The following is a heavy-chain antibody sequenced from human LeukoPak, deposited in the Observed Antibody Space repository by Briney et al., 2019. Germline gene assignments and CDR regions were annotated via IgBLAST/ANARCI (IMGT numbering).Heavy chain of an antibody. CDR3: ASGYCSSTSCYSPVDTAMPRFAV. D-gene: IGHD2-2*01. J-gene: IGHJ4*02. Sequence: SVKVSCKASGGTFSSYAISWVRQAPGQGLEWMGGIIPIFGTANYAQKFQGRVTITADESTSTAYMELSSLRSEDTAVYYCASGYCSSTSCYSPVDTAMPRFAVWGQGTLVTVSS. CDR1: GGTFSSYA. V-gene: IGHV1-69*13. CDR2: IIPIFGTA.